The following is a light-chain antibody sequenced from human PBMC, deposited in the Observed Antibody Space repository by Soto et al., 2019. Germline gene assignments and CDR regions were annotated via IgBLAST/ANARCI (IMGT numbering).Light chain of an antibody. V-gene: IGKV1-5*03. CDR3: PWT. Sequence: DIQMTQSPSTLSASVGDRVTITCRASQSISSWLAWYQQKPGKAPKLLIYKASSLESGVPSRFSGSGSGTEFTLTISSLQPDDFATYYYPWTFGQGTKVEIK. J-gene: IGKJ1*01. CDR2: KAS. CDR1: QSISSW.